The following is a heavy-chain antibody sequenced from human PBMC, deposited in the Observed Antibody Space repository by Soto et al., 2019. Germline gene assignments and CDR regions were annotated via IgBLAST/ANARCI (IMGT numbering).Heavy chain of an antibody. J-gene: IGHJ5*02. CDR2: MNPNSGNT. Sequence: ASVKVSCKASGYTFTSYDINWVRQATGQGLEWMGWMNPNSGNTGYAQKFQGRVTMTRNTSISTAYMELSSLRSEDTAVYYCARDVPDDYVWGSYRPSWFDPWGQGALVTVSS. CDR3: ARDVPDDYVWGSYRPSWFDP. V-gene: IGHV1-8*01. CDR1: GYTFTSYD. D-gene: IGHD3-16*02.